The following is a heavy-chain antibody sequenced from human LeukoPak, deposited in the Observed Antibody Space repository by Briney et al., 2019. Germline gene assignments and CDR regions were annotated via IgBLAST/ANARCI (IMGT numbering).Heavy chain of an antibody. Sequence: GGSLRLSCAASGFTFSSYWMSWVRQAPGKGLEWVANIKQDGSEKYYVDSVKGRFTISRDNAKNSLYLQMSSLRAEDTAVYYCARGAHCSSTSCLLYNWFDPWGQGTLVTVSS. CDR3: ARGAHCSSTSCLLYNWFDP. D-gene: IGHD2-2*01. V-gene: IGHV3-7*03. CDR1: GFTFSSYW. J-gene: IGHJ5*02. CDR2: IKQDGSEK.